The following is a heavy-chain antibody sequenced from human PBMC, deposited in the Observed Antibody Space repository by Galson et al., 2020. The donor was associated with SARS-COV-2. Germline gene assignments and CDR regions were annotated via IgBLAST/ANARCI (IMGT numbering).Heavy chain of an antibody. CDR2: ISHDGTYK. J-gene: IGHJ4*02. CDR3: AKGCVAGTYCFYIDY. D-gene: IGHD6-13*01. V-gene: IGHV3-30*18. Sequence: GESLKISCTASGFSFSNSGMHWVRQAPGKGLAWVAGISHDGTYKDYEASVKGRFTISRDNSKNTLYLQINSLRSEDTAVYHCAKGCVAGTYCFYIDYWGQGTLVAVSS. CDR1: GFSFSNSG.